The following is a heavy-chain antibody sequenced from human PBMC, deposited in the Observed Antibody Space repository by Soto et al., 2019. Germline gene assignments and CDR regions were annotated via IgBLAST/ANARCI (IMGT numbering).Heavy chain of an antibody. CDR2: ISWNSGTI. CDR3: VKDIRDFPEYHGLDV. D-gene: IGHD3-3*01. CDR1: GITFDDYA. Sequence: ESGGNLVQPGWSLRLSCAASGITFDDYAMHWVRQAPGKGLEWVSSISWNSGTIGYADSVKGRFTISRDNAKNSLFLQMNSLRPEDTALYYCVKDIRDFPEYHGLDVWGQGTTVTVSS. V-gene: IGHV3-9*01. J-gene: IGHJ6*02.